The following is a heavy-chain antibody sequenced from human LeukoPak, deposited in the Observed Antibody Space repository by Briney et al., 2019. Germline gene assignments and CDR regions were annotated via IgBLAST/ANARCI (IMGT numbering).Heavy chain of an antibody. CDR2: IWYDGSNK. CDR1: GFTFRSYG. J-gene: IGHJ4*02. V-gene: IGHV3-30*02. CDR3: AKDPRRDSSGIDY. D-gene: IGHD3-22*01. Sequence: GGSLRLSCAASGFTFRSYGMHWVRQAPGKGLEWVAAIWYDGSNKYYADSVKGRFTISRDNSKNTLYLQMNSLRAEDTAVYYCAKDPRRDSSGIDYWGQGTLVTVSS.